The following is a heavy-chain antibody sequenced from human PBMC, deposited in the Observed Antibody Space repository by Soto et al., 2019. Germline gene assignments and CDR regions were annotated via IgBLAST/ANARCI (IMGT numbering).Heavy chain of an antibody. CDR2: YYYSGST. Sequence: PSETLSLTCTVSGGSISSSSYYWGWIRQPPGKGLEWIGSYYYSGSTYYNPSLKSRVTISVDTSKNQFSLKLSSVTAADTAVYYCASLNFDWLLFGYWGQGTLVTVSS. V-gene: IGHV4-39*01. D-gene: IGHD3-9*01. J-gene: IGHJ4*02. CDR1: GGSISSSSYY. CDR3: ASLNFDWLLFGY.